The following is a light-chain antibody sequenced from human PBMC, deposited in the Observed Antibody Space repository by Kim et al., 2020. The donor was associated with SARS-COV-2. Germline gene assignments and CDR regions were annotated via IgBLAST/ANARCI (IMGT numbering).Light chain of an antibody. V-gene: IGKV1-39*01. Sequence: ASVGDKVTITGRASQSISTYLNWNQQKPGRAPEVLIYATSSLQSGVPSRFSGSGARTEFTLTNTSLQAEDFATYYCEQSYSNPLTFGGGTQVDIK. CDR3: EQSYSNPLT. CDR2: ATS. CDR1: QSISTY. J-gene: IGKJ4*01.